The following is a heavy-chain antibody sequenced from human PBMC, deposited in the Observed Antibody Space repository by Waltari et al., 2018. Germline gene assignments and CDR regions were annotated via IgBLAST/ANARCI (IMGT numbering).Heavy chain of an antibody. V-gene: IGHV4-39*07. J-gene: IGHJ4*02. D-gene: IGHD5-12*01. CDR1: GGSISSSSYY. CDR3: ARGCGRMDGYNYFDY. CDR2: IYYSGRT. Sequence: QLQLQESGPGLVKPSETLSLTCTVSGGSISSSSYYWGWIRQPPGKGLEWIGSIYYSGRTSYNPSLNSRVTISVDTSKTQFSLTLSSVTAADAALYYCARGCGRMDGYNYFDYWGQGTLVTVSS.